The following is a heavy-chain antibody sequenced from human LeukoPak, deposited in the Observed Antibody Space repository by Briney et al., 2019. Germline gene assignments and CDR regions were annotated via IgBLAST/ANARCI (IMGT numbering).Heavy chain of an antibody. J-gene: IGHJ4*02. CDR1: GFTFNTYG. CDR3: AMGPSGYSSGWFYYFDP. D-gene: IGHD6-19*01. V-gene: IGHV3-30*02. Sequence: GGSLRLSCAASGFTFNTYGMHWVRQAPGKGLEWVTFIRYDGSDKYYAESVKGRFTISRDNSKSTLYLQMNSLRAEDTAVYYCAMGPSGYSSGWFYYFDPWGQGTLVTVSS. CDR2: IRYDGSDK.